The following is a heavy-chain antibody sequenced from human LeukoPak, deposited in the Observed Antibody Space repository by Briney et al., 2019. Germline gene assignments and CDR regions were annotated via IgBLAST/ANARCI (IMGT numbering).Heavy chain of an antibody. V-gene: IGHV3-9*01. Sequence: PGGSLRLSCAASGFTFDDYAMHWVRQAPGKGLEWVSGISWNSGSIGYADSVKGRFTISRDNAKNSLYLQMNSLRAEDTALCYCALIAVAGAGPFDYWGQGTLVTVSS. D-gene: IGHD6-19*01. CDR1: GFTFDDYA. CDR2: ISWNSGSI. J-gene: IGHJ4*02. CDR3: ALIAVAGAGPFDY.